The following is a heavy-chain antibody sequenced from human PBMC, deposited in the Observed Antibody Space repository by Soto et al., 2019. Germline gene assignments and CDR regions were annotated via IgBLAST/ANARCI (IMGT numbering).Heavy chain of an antibody. Sequence: GGSLRLSCAASGFTFSSYGMHWVRQAPGKGLEWVAVISYDGSNKYYADSVKGRFTISRDNSKNTLYLQMNSLRAEDTAVYYCAKSRYSSSRDYYYGMDVWGQGTTVTVSS. CDR2: ISYDGSNK. CDR3: AKSRYSSSRDYYYGMDV. CDR1: GFTFSSYG. D-gene: IGHD6-6*01. V-gene: IGHV3-30*18. J-gene: IGHJ6*02.